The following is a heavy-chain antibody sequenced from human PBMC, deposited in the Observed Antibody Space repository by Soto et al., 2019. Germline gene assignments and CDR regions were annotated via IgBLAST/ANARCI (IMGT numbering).Heavy chain of an antibody. V-gene: IGHV4-59*12. J-gene: IGHJ4*02. CDR2: IHYSGRT. CDR3: VRAGVGIGNHFDS. Sequence: KASETLSLTCSVSNGSISGFYWTCIRQPQGKILEWIGYIHYSGRTDYNPSLTSRATMSVDTSKNQFSLNLKSITAADTAVYYCVRAGVGIGNHFDSWGRGTLVTVSS. D-gene: IGHD1-26*01. CDR1: NGSISGFY.